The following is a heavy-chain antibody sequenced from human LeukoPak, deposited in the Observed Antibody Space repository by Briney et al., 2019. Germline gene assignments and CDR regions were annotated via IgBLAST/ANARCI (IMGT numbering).Heavy chain of an antibody. CDR2: MNPNSGNT. J-gene: IGHJ6*02. D-gene: IGHD6-13*01. V-gene: IGHV1-8*01. CDR1: GYTFTSYD. CDR3: ARGSGQQLVPYYYYYYGMDV. Sequence: GASVKVSCKASGYTFTSYDINWVRQATGQGLEWMGWMNPNSGNTGYAQKFQGRVTMTRNTSISTAYMELSSLRSEDTAVYYSARGSGQQLVPYYYYYYGMDVWGQGTTVTVSS.